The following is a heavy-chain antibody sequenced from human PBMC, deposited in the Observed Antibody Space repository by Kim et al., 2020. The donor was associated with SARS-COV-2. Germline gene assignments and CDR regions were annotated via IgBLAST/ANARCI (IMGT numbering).Heavy chain of an antibody. V-gene: IGHV3-9*01. CDR2: ISWNSGSK. J-gene: IGHJ5*02. Sequence: GGSLRLSCAASGFIFDDYAMYWVRQVPGKGLEWVSGISWNSGSKGYADSVKGRFTISRDNAKNSLYLQMNSLRPEDTALYYCVKYSDSGSYSGWFDPWG. CDR1: GFIFDDYA. D-gene: IGHD1-26*01. CDR3: VKYSDSGSYSGWFDP.